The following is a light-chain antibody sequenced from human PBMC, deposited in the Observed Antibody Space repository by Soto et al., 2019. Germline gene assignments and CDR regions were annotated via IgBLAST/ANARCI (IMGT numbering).Light chain of an antibody. CDR3: SSFTSSSTYV. CDR2: EVS. V-gene: IGLV2-18*02. Sequence: LTQPPSVSLSPRHSFAISCPGPSSDVGSYNRVAWYQQPPGTAPKLMIYEVSNRPSGVPDRFSGSKSGNTASLTISGLQAEDEADYYCSSFTSSSTYVFGTGTKVTVL. J-gene: IGLJ1*01. CDR1: SSDVGSYNR.